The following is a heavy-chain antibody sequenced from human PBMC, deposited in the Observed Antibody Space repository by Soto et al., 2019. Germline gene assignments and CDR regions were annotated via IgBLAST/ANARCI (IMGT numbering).Heavy chain of an antibody. CDR2: ISSSSSYI. CDR3: ARDRIAAAGTWPDWFDP. CDR1: GFTFSSYS. Sequence: PGGSLRLSCAASGFTFSSYSMNWVRQAPGEGLEWVSSISSSSSYIYYADSVKGRFTISRDNAKNSLYLQMNSLRAEDTAVYYCARDRIAAAGTWPDWFDPWGQGTLVTVSS. J-gene: IGHJ5*02. V-gene: IGHV3-21*01. D-gene: IGHD6-13*01.